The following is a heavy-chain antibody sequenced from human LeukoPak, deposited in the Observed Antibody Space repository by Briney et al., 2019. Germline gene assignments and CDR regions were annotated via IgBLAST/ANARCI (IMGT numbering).Heavy chain of an antibody. Sequence: HPGGSLRLSCAASVYTFCSSWVRWVRQAPGKGLVWVSRINSDGSSTSYADSVKGRFTISRDNAKNTLYLQMNSLRAEDTAVYYCARAVYSGYDLGDFYFDYWGQGTLVTVSS. CDR1: VYTFCSSW. CDR3: ARAVYSGYDLGDFYFDY. CDR2: INSDGSST. V-gene: IGHV3-74*01. J-gene: IGHJ4*02. D-gene: IGHD5-12*01.